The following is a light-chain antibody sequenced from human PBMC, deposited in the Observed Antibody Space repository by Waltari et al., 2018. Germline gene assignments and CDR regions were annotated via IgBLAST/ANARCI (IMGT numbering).Light chain of an antibody. V-gene: IGKV1-5*03. CDR1: QRISNC. Sequence: DIQMTQSPSTLSVSVGDRVTITCRASQRISNCLAWYQQKPGKAPKLLSYKASNLESGVPSRFSGSGSGTEFTLTISSLQPDDFATYYCQQYDNYWTFGQGTKVEI. CDR2: KAS. CDR3: QQYDNYWT. J-gene: IGKJ1*01.